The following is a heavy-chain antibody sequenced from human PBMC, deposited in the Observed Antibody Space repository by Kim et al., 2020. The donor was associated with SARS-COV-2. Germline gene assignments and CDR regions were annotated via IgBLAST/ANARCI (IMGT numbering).Heavy chain of an antibody. CDR1: GYTFTSYG. Sequence: ASVKVSCKASGYTFTSYGISCVRQAPGQGLEWMGWISAYNGNTNYAQKLQGRVTMTTDTSTSTAYMELRSLRSDDTAVYYCARDERGYSSSWPTNYYYYGMDVWGQGTTVTVSS. CDR2: ISAYNGNT. CDR3: ARDERGYSSSWPTNYYYYGMDV. D-gene: IGHD6-13*01. J-gene: IGHJ6*02. V-gene: IGHV1-18*04.